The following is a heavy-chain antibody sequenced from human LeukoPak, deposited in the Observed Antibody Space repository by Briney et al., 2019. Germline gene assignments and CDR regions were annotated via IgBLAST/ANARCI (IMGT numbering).Heavy chain of an antibody. J-gene: IGHJ4*02. Sequence: SQTLSLTCAVSGGSISSGGYSWSWIRQPPGKGLERIGYIYHSGSTYYNPSLKSRVTISVDRSKNQFSLKLSSVTAADTAVYYCARGPNYDFWSGYYKPGYYFDYWGQGTLVTVSS. D-gene: IGHD3-3*01. CDR1: GGSISSGGYS. CDR2: IYHSGST. V-gene: IGHV4-30-2*01. CDR3: ARGPNYDFWSGYYKPGYYFDY.